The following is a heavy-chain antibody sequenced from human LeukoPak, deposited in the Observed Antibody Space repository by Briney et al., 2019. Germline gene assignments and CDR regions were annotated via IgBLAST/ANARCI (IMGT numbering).Heavy chain of an antibody. J-gene: IGHJ4*02. CDR2: ISGSGGST. CDR3: AKDYCSGGSCYFDY. D-gene: IGHD2-15*01. CDR1: GFTFSSYA. Sequence: GGSLRLSCAASGFTFSSYAMSWVRQAPGKGLEWVSVISGSGGSTYYADSVKGRFTTSRDNSKNTLYLQMNSLRAEDTAVYYCAKDYCSGGSCYFDYWGQGTLVTVSS. V-gene: IGHV3-23*01.